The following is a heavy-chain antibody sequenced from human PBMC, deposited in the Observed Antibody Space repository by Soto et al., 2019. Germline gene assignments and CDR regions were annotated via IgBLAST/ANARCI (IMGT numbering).Heavy chain of an antibody. D-gene: IGHD5-18*01. CDR1: GGTFYTYT. Sequence: QVQLVQSGAEVRKPGSSVQVSCKASGGTFYTYTFSWVRQAPGQGLEWMGSITPIYPTTNYAEKFQGRLTVTADGSTNTAYMELNSQTSEDTAVYYCARIPRYSFPTSDDLDSWGQGTLVTVSS. CDR2: ITPIYPTT. V-gene: IGHV1-69*15. CDR3: ARIPRYSFPTSDDLDS. J-gene: IGHJ4*02.